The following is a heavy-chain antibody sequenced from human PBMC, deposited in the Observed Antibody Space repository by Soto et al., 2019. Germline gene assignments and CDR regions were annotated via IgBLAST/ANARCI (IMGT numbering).Heavy chain of an antibody. J-gene: IGHJ6*02. Sequence: QVQLQESGPGLVKPSETLSLTCTVSGGSVSSGSYYWSWIRQPPGKGLEWIGYIYYSGSTNYNPSLKSRVTKSVDTSKNQFSLKLSSVTAADTAVYYCARDSPTGSKYCYGMDVWGQGTTVTVSS. V-gene: IGHV4-61*01. CDR1: GGSVSSGSYY. CDR3: ARDSPTGSKYCYGMDV. CDR2: IYYSGST.